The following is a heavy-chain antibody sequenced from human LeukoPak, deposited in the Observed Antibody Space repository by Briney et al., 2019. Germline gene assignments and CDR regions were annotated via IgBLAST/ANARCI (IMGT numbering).Heavy chain of an antibody. CDR3: ARGRMTPGFDY. D-gene: IGHD2/OR15-2a*01. CDR2: IYSGGST. V-gene: IGHV3-53*01. CDR1: GFTVSSNY. Sequence: PGGSLRLSCAASGFTVSSNYMSWVRQAPGKGLEWVSLIYSGGSTYYADSVKGRFTISRDNSKNTVYLQMNSLRAEDTAVYYCARGRMTPGFDYWGQGTLVTVSS. J-gene: IGHJ4*02.